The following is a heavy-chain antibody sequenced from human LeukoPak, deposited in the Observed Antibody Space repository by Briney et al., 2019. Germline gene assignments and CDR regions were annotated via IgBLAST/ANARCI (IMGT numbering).Heavy chain of an antibody. CDR2: ISGSGGST. V-gene: IGHV3-23*01. Sequence: GGSLRLSCAASGFTLSSYAMSWVRQAPGKGLEWVSAISGSGGSTYYADSVKGRFTISRDNSKNTLYLQMNSLRAEDTAVYYCAKAVSPDQEPIVVVTAIRDWGQGTLVTVSS. CDR3: AKAVSPDQEPIVVVTAIRD. CDR1: GFTLSSYA. D-gene: IGHD2-21*02. J-gene: IGHJ4*02.